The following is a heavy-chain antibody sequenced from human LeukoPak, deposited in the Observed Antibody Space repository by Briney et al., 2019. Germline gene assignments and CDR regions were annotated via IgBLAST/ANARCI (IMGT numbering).Heavy chain of an antibody. CDR2: IIPTTGLA. CDR3: ARAPPRLDGYILYY. D-gene: IGHD5-24*01. Sequence: SVKVSCKASGGTFSNLAISWVRQAPGQGLEWMGRIIPTTGLANYAQNFQGRVTITADKSTSTAYMELSSLRSEDTTVYYCARAPPRLDGYILYYWGQGTLVTVSS. J-gene: IGHJ4*02. CDR1: GGTFSNLA. V-gene: IGHV1-69*04.